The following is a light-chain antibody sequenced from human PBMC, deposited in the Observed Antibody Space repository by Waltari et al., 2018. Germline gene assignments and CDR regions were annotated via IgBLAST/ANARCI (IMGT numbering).Light chain of an antibody. CDR3: MQALQLPVT. CDR1: QSLLQSNGYNY. J-gene: IGKJ4*01. CDR2: LGS. Sequence: DIVMTQSPLSLPVTPGETASISCRSSQSLLQSNGYNYLDWYLQKPGQPPQLLIYLGSNRASGVPDRFSGSGSGTDFTLKISRVEAEDVGVYYCMQALQLPVTFGGGTKVEIK. V-gene: IGKV2-28*01.